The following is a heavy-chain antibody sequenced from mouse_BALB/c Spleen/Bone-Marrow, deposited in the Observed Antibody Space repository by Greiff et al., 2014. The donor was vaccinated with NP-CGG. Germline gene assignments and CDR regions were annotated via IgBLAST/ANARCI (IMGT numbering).Heavy chain of an antibody. CDR3: ARAGYGYDESGHAMDY. Sequence: VQLQQSGAELVRPGASVKLSCTASGFDFSDYYMNWVKQRPGQGLEWIGRIDPGDGDTDYDGKFKGKATMTADKSSSTAYMQLSSLTSADYAVYVCARAGYGYDESGHAMDYWGQGTSVTVSS. D-gene: IGHD2-2*01. V-gene: IGHV14-1*01. CDR2: IDPGDGDT. CDR1: GFDFSDYY. J-gene: IGHJ4*01.